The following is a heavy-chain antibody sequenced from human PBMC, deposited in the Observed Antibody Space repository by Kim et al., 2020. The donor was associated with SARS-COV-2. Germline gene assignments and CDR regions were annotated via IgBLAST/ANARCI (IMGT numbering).Heavy chain of an antibody. CDR3: ARSPGGGSYYGDAFDI. CDR1: GYTFTSYA. D-gene: IGHD1-26*01. CDR2: INAGNGNT. J-gene: IGHJ3*02. V-gene: IGHV1-3*01. Sequence: ASVKVSCKASGYTFTSYAMHWVRQAPGQRLEWMGWINAGNGNTKYSQKFQGRVTITRDTSASTAYMELSSLRSEDTAVYYCARSPGGGSYYGDAFDIWGQWTMVTVSS.